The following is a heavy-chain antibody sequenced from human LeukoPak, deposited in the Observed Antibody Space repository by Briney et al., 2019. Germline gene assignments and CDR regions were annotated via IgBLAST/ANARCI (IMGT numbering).Heavy chain of an antibody. D-gene: IGHD6-19*01. J-gene: IGHJ3*02. CDR2: IKTDGSEK. Sequence: GGSLRLSCEGSGFTFSNYWMGWVRQAPGKGLQWVANIKTDGSEKYYADSVKGRFTISRDNSKNTLYLQMNSLRAEDTAVYYCAKDSSGIAVGDAFDIWGQGTMVTVSS. CDR1: GFTFSNYW. V-gene: IGHV3-7*01. CDR3: AKDSSGIAVGDAFDI.